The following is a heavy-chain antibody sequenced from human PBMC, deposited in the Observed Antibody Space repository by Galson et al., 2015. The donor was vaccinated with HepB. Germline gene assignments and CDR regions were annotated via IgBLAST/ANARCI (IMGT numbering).Heavy chain of an antibody. Sequence: CAISGDSVSSDSAAWYWIRQSPSGGLEWLGRTYYRSKWYNNYAVSVKSRITLNPDTSKNQFSLQLNSVTPEDTAVYYCARDNGGGRVDPWGQGTLVTVSS. D-gene: IGHD2-8*01. CDR3: ARDNGGGRVDP. J-gene: IGHJ5*02. CDR1: GDSVSSDSAA. V-gene: IGHV6-1*01. CDR2: TYYRSKWYN.